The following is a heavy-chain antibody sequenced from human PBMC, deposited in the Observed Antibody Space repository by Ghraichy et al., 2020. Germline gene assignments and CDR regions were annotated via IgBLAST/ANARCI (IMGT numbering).Heavy chain of an antibody. D-gene: IGHD4-17*01. CDR3: ARVDYGVYFDY. Sequence: SETLSLTCTVSGGSISSYYWSWIRQPPGKGLEWIGYIYYSGSTNYNPSPKSRVTISVDTSKNQFSLKLSSVTAADTAVYYCARVDYGVYFDYWGQGTLVTGSS. V-gene: IGHV4-59*01. CDR2: IYYSGST. CDR1: GGSISSYY. J-gene: IGHJ4*02.